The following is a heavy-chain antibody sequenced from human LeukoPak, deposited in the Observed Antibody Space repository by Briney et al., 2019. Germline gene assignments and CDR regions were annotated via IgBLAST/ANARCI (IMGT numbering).Heavy chain of an antibody. Sequence: PGGSLRLSCAASGFTFSSYWMHWVRQAPGKGLEWVAVIWYDGSNKYYADSVKGRFTISRDNSKNTLYLQMNSLRAEDTAVYYCARDRPLYGMDVWGQGTTVTVSS. CDR3: ARDRPLYGMDV. J-gene: IGHJ6*02. CDR2: IWYDGSNK. CDR1: GFTFSSYW. V-gene: IGHV3-33*08.